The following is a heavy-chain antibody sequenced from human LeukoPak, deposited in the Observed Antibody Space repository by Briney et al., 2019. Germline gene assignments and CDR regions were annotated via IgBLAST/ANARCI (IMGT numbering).Heavy chain of an antibody. CDR2: INSGSTNP. V-gene: IGHV3-21*01. D-gene: IGHD6-13*01. J-gene: IGHJ4*02. Sequence: PGGSLRLSCEASGVFFSSYTMNWIRKAPSQGKEWDASINSGSTNPYYADSVKGRFTISRDDAKKSLYLQMTSLRVEDTSVYYCARDFLAAGDYWGQGTLVTVSS. CDR1: GVFFSSYT. CDR3: ARDFLAAGDY.